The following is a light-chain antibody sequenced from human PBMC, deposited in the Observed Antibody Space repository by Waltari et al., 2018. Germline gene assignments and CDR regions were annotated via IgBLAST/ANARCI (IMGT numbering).Light chain of an antibody. J-gene: IGKJ1*01. V-gene: IGKV3-15*01. CDR3: QQYNNWLTWS. CDR1: QSVDSN. Sequence: EIVMTQSPATLSVSPGERATLSCRASQSVDSNLAWYQQKPGQAPRLLIFGASTRATGIPARFSGSGSGTEFTLTISSLQSEDFVVYYCQQYNNWLTWSFGQGTKVEIK. CDR2: GAS.